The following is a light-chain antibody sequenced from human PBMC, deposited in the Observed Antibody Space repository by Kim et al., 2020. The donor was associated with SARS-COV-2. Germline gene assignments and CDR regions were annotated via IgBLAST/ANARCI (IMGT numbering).Light chain of an antibody. Sequence: SASVGDRVTITCRASQRISSWLAWYQQKPGKAPKLLIYDASTLESGVPSRFSGSGSGTEFTLTISSLQPDDFATYYCQQYISYWTFGQGTKVDIK. V-gene: IGKV1-5*01. CDR2: DAS. J-gene: IGKJ1*01. CDR3: QQYISYWT. CDR1: QRISSW.